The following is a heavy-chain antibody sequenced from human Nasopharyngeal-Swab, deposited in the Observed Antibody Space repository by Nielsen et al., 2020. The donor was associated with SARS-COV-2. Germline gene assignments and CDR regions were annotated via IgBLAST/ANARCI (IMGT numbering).Heavy chain of an antibody. D-gene: IGHD4-17*01. CDR2: ISAYNGNT. Sequence: VKVSCKASGYTFKSFAVNWVRQAPGKGLEWMGWISAYNGNTNYAQNLQGRVTMTTDTSTSTVYMELRSLRSDDTAVYYCAVDYGDYDSYYGMDVWGQGTTVTVSS. J-gene: IGHJ6*02. CDR3: AVDYGDYDSYYGMDV. V-gene: IGHV1-18*01. CDR1: GYTFKSFA.